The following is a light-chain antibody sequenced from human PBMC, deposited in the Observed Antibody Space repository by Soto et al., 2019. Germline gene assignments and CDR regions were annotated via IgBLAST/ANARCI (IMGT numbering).Light chain of an antibody. Sequence: QLVLTQPPSASGTAGQGVTISCSGGDSNIGSNSVYWYQHLPRMAPKLLIYYNNQRPSGVPDRFSGSRSGTSASLAIVGLRSENEAVYYCAAWDASLSACVFGNGTQLTVL. CDR1: DSNIGSNS. J-gene: IGLJ1*01. V-gene: IGLV1-47*02. CDR3: AAWDASLSACV. CDR2: YNN.